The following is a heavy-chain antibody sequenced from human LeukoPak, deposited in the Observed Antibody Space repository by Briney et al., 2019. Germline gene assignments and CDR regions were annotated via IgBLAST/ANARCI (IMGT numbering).Heavy chain of an antibody. V-gene: IGHV1-8*01. D-gene: IGHD3-22*01. CDR1: GYTFTNYE. J-gene: IGHJ6*02. CDR3: ARVAYYYDSAGKSLKFFYGMDV. Sequence: ASVKVSCKASGYTFTNYEINWVRQGTGQGLEWLGWMNPSSGNIGYAQKFQGRVTMTRDTSISTAYMELSSLRSEDTAVYYCARVAYYYDSAGKSLKFFYGMDVWGQGTTVTVS. CDR2: MNPSSGNI.